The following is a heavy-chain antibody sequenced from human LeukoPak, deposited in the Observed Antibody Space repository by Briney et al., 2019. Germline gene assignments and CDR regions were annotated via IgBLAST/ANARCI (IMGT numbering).Heavy chain of an antibody. J-gene: IGHJ4*02. V-gene: IGHV4-39*01. Sequence: SETLSLTCTVSGGSISSSSYYWGWIRQPPGKGLEWIGSIYYSGSTYYNPSLKSRVTISVDTSKNQFSLKLSSVTAADTAVYYCARLRTGRWRITMVRGEVYFDYWGQGTLVTVSS. CDR2: IYYSGST. D-gene: IGHD3-10*01. CDR3: ARLRTGRWRITMVRGEVYFDY. CDR1: GGSISSSSYY.